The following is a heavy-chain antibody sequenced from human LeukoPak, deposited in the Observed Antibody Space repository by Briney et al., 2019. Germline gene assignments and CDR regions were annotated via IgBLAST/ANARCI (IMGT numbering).Heavy chain of an antibody. D-gene: IGHD3-9*01. CDR1: GYTFTSYA. Sequence: ASVKVSCKASGYTFTSYAMHWVRQAPGQRLEWMGWINAGNGNTKYSQKFQGRVTITRDTSASTAYMELSSLRSEDTAVYYCARGSRYFDPGYYGMDVWGQGTTVTVSS. CDR3: ARGSRYFDPGYYGMDV. V-gene: IGHV1-3*01. CDR2: INAGNGNT. J-gene: IGHJ6*02.